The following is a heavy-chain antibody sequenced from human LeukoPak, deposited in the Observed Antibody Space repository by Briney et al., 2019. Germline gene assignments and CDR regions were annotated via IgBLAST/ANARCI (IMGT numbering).Heavy chain of an antibody. D-gene: IGHD6-13*01. V-gene: IGHV4-34*01. J-gene: IGHJ6*02. Sequence: PSETLSLTCAVYGGSFSGYYWSWIRQPPGKGLEWIGEINHSGSTNYNPSLKSRVTISVDTSKNQFSLKLSSVTAADTAVYYCAREARIAAAGTWGYYYYGMDVWGQGTTVTVSS. CDR1: GGSFSGYY. CDR2: INHSGST. CDR3: AREARIAAAGTWGYYYYGMDV.